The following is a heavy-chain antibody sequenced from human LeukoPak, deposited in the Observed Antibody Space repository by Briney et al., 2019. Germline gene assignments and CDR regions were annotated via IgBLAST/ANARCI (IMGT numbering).Heavy chain of an antibody. D-gene: IGHD1-14*01. Sequence: ASVKVSCKASGYTFTSYGISWVRQAPGQGLEWMGWINPNSGGRNYAQKFQGRVTMTRDTSISTAYMELSRLRSDDTAVYYCARRYGSLQFDPWGQGTLVTVSS. CDR1: GYTFTSYG. V-gene: IGHV1-2*02. CDR2: INPNSGGR. J-gene: IGHJ5*02. CDR3: ARRYGSLQFDP.